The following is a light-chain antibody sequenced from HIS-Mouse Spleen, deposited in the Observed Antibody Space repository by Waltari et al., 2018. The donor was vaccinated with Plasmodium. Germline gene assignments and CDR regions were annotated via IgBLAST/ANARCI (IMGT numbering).Light chain of an antibody. Sequence: DLQMTQSPSSLSASVGDRVTITCRASQSISSYLNWYQQKPGKATKLLIYAASSLQSGVPSRFSGSGSGTDFTLTISSLQPEYFATYYCQQSYSTWTFGQGTKVEIK. CDR1: QSISSY. J-gene: IGKJ1*01. V-gene: IGKV1-39*01. CDR3: QQSYSTWT. CDR2: AAS.